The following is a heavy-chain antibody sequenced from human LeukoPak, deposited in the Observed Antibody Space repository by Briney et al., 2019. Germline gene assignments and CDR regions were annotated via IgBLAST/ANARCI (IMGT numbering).Heavy chain of an antibody. CDR3: ARWWEAAAGKGFDP. D-gene: IGHD6-13*01. CDR2: ISSSGSTI. CDR1: GFTFSYYY. V-gene: IGHV3-11*04. J-gene: IGHJ5*02. Sequence: PGGSLRLSYAASGFTFSYYYMSWIRQAPGKGLEWVSYISSSGSTIYYADSVKGRFTISRDNAKNSLYLQMNSLGAEDTAVYYCARWWEAAAGKGFDPWGQGTLVTVSS.